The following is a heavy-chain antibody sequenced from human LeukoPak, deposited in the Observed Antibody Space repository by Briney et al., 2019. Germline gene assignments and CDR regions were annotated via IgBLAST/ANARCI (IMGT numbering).Heavy chain of an antibody. Sequence: SETLSLTCTVSGGSISSYYWSWIRQSAGKGLEWIGRIYTSGSTNYNPSLKSRVTISVDTSKNQFSLKLSSVTAADTAVYYCARRNRGVGATTFDPWGQGTLVTVSS. CDR1: GGSISSYY. J-gene: IGHJ5*02. D-gene: IGHD1-26*01. CDR3: ARRNRGVGATTFDP. CDR2: IYTSGST. V-gene: IGHV4-4*07.